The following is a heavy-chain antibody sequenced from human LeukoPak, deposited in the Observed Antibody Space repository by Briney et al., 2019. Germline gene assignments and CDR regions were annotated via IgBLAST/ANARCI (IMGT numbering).Heavy chain of an antibody. CDR1: GGSISSSSYY. CDR2: IYYSGST. V-gene: IGHV4-39*02. Sequence: SETLSLTCTVSGGSISSSSYYWGWIRQPPGKGLEWIGSIYYSGSTYYNPSLKSRVTISVDTSKNQFSLKLSSVTAADTAVYYCARERYGSGSYYMDYWGQGTLVTVSS. J-gene: IGHJ4*02. D-gene: IGHD3-10*01. CDR3: ARERYGSGSYYMDY.